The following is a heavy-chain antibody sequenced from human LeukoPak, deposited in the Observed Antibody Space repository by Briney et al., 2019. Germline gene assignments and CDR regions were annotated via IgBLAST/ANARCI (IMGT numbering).Heavy chain of an antibody. CDR3: ARDGYYASSGYYHFDY. J-gene: IGHJ4*02. D-gene: IGHD3-22*01. Sequence: GGSLRLSCAASGFTFSSYSMNWVRQAPGKGLEWVSSISSSRSYIYYADSVKRRFTIPRDNAKNSLYLQMNSLRAEDTAVYYCARDGYYASSGYYHFDYWGQGTLVTVSS. CDR1: GFTFSSYS. V-gene: IGHV3-21*01. CDR2: ISSSRSYI.